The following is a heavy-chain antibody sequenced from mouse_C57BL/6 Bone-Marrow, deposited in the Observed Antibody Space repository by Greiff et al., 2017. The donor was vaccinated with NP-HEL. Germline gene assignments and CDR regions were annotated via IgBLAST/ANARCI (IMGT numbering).Heavy chain of an antibody. CDR2: IDPSDSYT. V-gene: IGHV1-69*01. CDR1: GYTFTSYW. Sequence: QVQLKQPGAELVMPGASVKLSCKASGYTFTSYWMHWVKQRPGQGLEWIGEIDPSDSYTNYNQKFKGKSTLTVDKSSSTAYMQLSSLTSEDSAVYYCATTMVTTGVGYWGQGTTLTVSS. D-gene: IGHD2-2*01. J-gene: IGHJ2*01. CDR3: ATTMVTTGVGY.